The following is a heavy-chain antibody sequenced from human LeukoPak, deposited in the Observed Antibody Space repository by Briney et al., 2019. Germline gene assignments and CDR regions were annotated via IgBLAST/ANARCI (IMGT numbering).Heavy chain of an antibody. CDR1: GYTFTIYG. D-gene: IGHD2-15*01. CDR2: ISAYNGNT. Sequence: ASVKVSCKASGYTFTIYGISWVRQAPGQGLEWMGWISAYNGNTNYAQKLQGRVTMTTDTSTSTAYMELRSLRSDDTAVYYCARDGPLIVVVVAANYYYGMDVWGQGTTVTVSS. V-gene: IGHV1-18*04. J-gene: IGHJ6*02. CDR3: ARDGPLIVVVVAANYYYGMDV.